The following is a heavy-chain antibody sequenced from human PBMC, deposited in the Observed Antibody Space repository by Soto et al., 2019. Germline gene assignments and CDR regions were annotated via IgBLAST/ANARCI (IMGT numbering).Heavy chain of an antibody. D-gene: IGHD2-15*01. CDR1: GFTFSSYW. V-gene: IGHV3-74*01. J-gene: IGHJ4*02. CDR2: INSDGSST. CDR3: VRTSLVVAAATREDY. Sequence: EVQLVESGGGLVQPGGSLILSCAASGFTFSSYWMHWVRQAPGKGLVWVSRINSDGSSTSYADSVKGRFTISRDNAKNTLYLQMNRLRAEDTAVYYCVRTSLVVAAATREDYWGQGTLVTVSS.